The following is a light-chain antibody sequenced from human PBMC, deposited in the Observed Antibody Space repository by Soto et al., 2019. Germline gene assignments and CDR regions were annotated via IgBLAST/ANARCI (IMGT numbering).Light chain of an antibody. Sequence: EIVLTQSPGTLSLSPGERATLSCRASQSVSSSYLAWYQQKPGQAPRLLIYDASTRATGIPARFSGSGSGTDFTLTTSGLQSEDFAVYYCQQYNNWPQTFGQGTKVDI. CDR3: QQYNNWPQT. CDR2: DAS. CDR1: QSVSSSY. J-gene: IGKJ1*01. V-gene: IGKV3-15*01.